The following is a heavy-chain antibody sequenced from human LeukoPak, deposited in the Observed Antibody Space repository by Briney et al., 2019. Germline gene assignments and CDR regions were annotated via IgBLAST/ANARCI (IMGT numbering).Heavy chain of an antibody. CDR3: AKDVLSETYYYFDY. V-gene: IGHV3-23*01. CDR2: ISGSGGST. Sequence: PGGSLRLSCAASGRTFSNYAMSWVRQAPGKGLEWVSTISGSGGSTYYTDSVKGRFTISRDNSKNTLYLQMNSLRAEDTAIYYCAKDVLSETYYYFDYWGQGTLVTVSS. CDR1: GRTFSNYA. J-gene: IGHJ4*02. D-gene: IGHD1-26*01.